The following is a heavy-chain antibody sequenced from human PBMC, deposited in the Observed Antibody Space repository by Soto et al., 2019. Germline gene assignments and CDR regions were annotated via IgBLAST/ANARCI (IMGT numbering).Heavy chain of an antibody. V-gene: IGHV4-39*01. Sequence: SETLSLTCSVSGYSVTSSDYYWAWTRQPPGKGLEWIGSMFYSGLTYYNPSLKSRVTLSVDTSKNQFSVRLNSVTAAGTAVYYCAPLSVSLSGPYGIHVWGQGTTVTVSS. CDR2: MFYSGLT. J-gene: IGHJ6*02. D-gene: IGHD2-15*01. CDR1: GYSVTSSDYY. CDR3: APLSVSLSGPYGIHV.